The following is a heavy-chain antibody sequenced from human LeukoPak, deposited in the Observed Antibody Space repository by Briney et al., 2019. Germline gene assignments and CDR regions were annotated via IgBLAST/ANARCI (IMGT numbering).Heavy chain of an antibody. J-gene: IGHJ4*02. V-gene: IGHV3-49*03. CDR2: IRTKAYGGTT. CDR3: TRGSDTIFGVARDGFDS. CDR1: GFTFGDYV. D-gene: IGHD3-3*01. Sequence: GGSLRLSCTASGFTFGDYVVSWFRQAPGKGLEWVGFIRTKAYGGTTEYAASVKGRFTISRDDSESTAYLQMNSLKTEDTAVYYCTRGSDTIFGVARDGFDSWGQGTLVTVSS.